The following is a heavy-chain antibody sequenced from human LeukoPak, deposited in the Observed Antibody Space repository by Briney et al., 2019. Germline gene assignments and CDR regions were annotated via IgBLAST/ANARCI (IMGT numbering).Heavy chain of an antibody. CDR3: ARGPRISTIFGVVTRYYYYCGMDV. V-gene: IGHV1-69*13. D-gene: IGHD3-3*01. CDR1: GGTFSSYA. Sequence: GASVKVSCKASGGTFSSYAISWVRQAPGQGLEWMGGIIPIFGTANYAQKFQGRVTITADESTSTAYMELSSLRSEDTAVYYCARGPRISTIFGVVTRYYYYCGMDVWGRGTTVTVSS. J-gene: IGHJ6*02. CDR2: IIPIFGTA.